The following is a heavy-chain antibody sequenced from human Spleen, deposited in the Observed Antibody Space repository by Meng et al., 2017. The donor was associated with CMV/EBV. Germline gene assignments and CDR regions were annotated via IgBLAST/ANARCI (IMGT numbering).Heavy chain of an antibody. J-gene: IGHJ4*02. D-gene: IGHD1-7*01. CDR3: ARDITGTTGFDY. Sequence: GESLKISCAVSGFTVSTTYMSWVRQAPGKGLEWVSYISSSGSTIYYADSVKGRFTISRDNAKNSLYLQMNSLRAEDTAVYYCARDITGTTGFDYWGQGTLVTVSS. CDR1: GFTVSTTY. CDR2: ISSSGSTI. V-gene: IGHV3-11*04.